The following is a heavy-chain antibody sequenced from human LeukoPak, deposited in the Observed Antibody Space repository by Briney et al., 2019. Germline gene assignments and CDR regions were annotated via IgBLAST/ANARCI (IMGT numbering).Heavy chain of an antibody. CDR2: IFYNGST. D-gene: IGHD1-26*01. J-gene: IGHJ4*02. CDR3: AREGGSYGGDFDY. V-gene: IGHV4-59*01. Sequence: SETLSLTCTVSGGSISSYYWSWIRQPPGKGLEWIGYIFYNGSTHYNPSLKSRVTISLDTSKNQFSLKLASVTAADTAVYYCAREGGSYGGDFDYWGQGTLVIVSS. CDR1: GGSISSYY.